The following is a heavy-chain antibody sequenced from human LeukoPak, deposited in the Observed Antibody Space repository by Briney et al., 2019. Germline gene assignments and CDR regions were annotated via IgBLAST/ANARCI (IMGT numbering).Heavy chain of an antibody. D-gene: IGHD3-22*01. CDR2: IGSSLSTR. Sequence: GGSLRLSCAVSGFTFSSYNMNWVRRAPGKGLEWVSYIGSSLSTRYYADSVKGRFTISRDNGKHSLYLQMNSLRAEDTAVYYCARVQVYYDSSGYYPVFDYWGQGTLVTVSS. CDR3: ARVQVYYDSSGYYPVFDY. V-gene: IGHV3-48*01. CDR1: GFTFSSYN. J-gene: IGHJ4*02.